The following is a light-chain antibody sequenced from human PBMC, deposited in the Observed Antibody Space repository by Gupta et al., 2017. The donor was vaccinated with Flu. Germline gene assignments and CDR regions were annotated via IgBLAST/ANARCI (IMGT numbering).Light chain of an antibody. CDR2: QDN. CDR3: QAWDSTTGV. J-gene: IGLJ1*01. CDR1: KLGDKY. Sequence: SYELTQPPSVSVSPGQTASITCFGDKLGDKYVCWYQQKPGQSPVLVIYQDNKRPSGIPERFSGSNSGNTATLTISGTQAMDEADYYCQAWDSTTGVFGTGTKVTVL. V-gene: IGLV3-1*01.